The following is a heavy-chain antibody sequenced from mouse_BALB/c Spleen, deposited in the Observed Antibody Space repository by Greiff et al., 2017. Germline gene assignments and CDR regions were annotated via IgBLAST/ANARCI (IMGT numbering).Heavy chain of an antibody. CDR2: IYPGSGST. Sequence: VQLQQPGAELVKPGTSVKLSCKASGYNFTSYWINWVKLRPGQGLEWIGDIYPGSGSTNYNEKFKSKATLTVDTSSSTAYMQLSSLASEDSALYYCARCPTYAMDYWGQGTSVTVSS. CDR3: ARCPTYAMDY. CDR1: GYNFTSYW. J-gene: IGHJ4*01. V-gene: IGHV1-55*01. D-gene: IGHD2-10*01.